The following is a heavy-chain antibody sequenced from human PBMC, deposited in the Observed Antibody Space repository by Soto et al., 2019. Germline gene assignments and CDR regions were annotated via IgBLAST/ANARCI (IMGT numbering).Heavy chain of an antibody. Sequence: PSETLSLTCTVSGGSINDFYWSWIRQPPGKGLEWIGYIYYSGSTDYNPSLKGLVTISVDTSKNQFSLKLRSVTAADTAVYYCARVGGVAARTFDYWGQGTLVTVSS. V-gene: IGHV4-59*01. J-gene: IGHJ4*02. CDR2: IYYSGST. CDR3: ARVGGVAARTFDY. D-gene: IGHD6-6*01. CDR1: GGSINDFY.